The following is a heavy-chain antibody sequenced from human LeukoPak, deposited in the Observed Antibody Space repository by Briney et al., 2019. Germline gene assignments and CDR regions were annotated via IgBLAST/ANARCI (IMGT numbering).Heavy chain of an antibody. CDR3: ARDWRDSGGYDY. V-gene: IGHV4-39*07. Sequence: SETLSLTCTVSGGSISSSSHYWGWIRQPPGKGLEWIGTIHYSGSTFYNPSLKSRLTISVDTPKNQFSLKLSSVTAADTAVYHCARDWRDSGGYDYWGQGTLVTVSS. CDR1: GGSISSSSHY. D-gene: IGHD1-26*01. J-gene: IGHJ4*02. CDR2: IHYSGST.